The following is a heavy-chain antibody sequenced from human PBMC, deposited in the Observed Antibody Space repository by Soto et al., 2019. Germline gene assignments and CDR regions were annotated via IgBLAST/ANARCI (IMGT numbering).Heavy chain of an antibody. J-gene: IGHJ3*01. D-gene: IGHD6-13*01. Sequence: QVQLVESGGGVVQPGRSLRLSCAASGFTFNNYGMHWARQAPGKGLEWVAAISNDGSDKYYADSVKGRITISRDNCKNTVFLQMSSLRAEDTAVYYCAKDQARAASHGIDWGQGTMVTVSS. CDR1: GFTFNNYG. CDR3: AKDQARAASHGID. V-gene: IGHV3-30*18. CDR2: ISNDGSDK.